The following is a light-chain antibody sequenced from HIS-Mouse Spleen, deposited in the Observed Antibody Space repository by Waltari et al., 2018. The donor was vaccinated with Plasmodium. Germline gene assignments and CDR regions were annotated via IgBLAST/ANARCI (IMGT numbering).Light chain of an antibody. Sequence: AIRMTQSPSSFSASTGDRVTITCRASQGISSYLAWYQQKPGKAPNLRIYAASTLQSGVPSRFSGSGSGTDFTLTISCLQSEDFATYYCQQYYSYPFTFGPGTKVDIK. CDR1: QGISSY. CDR3: QQYYSYPFT. J-gene: IGKJ3*01. V-gene: IGKV1-8*01. CDR2: AAS.